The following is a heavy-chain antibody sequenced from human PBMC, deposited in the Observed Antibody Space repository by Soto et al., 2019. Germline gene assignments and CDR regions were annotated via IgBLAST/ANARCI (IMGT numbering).Heavy chain of an antibody. J-gene: IGHJ5*02. V-gene: IGHV3-23*01. D-gene: IGHD6-6*01. Sequence: EVQLLESGGRLLQPGGSLRLSCAASGFTFSSYAMSWVRQAPGKGLEWVSGISGSGGSTYYADSVKGRFTISRDNSKNPLYLQMNSLRAEDTAVYYCAKDKHSNSLNWFDPWGQGTLVAASS. CDR3: AKDKHSNSLNWFDP. CDR2: ISGSGGST. CDR1: GFTFSSYA.